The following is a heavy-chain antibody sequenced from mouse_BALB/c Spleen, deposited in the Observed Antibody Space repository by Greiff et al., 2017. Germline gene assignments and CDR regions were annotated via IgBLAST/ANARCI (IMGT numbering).Heavy chain of an antibody. CDR2: ISSGGSYT. D-gene: IGHD2-2*01. J-gene: IGHJ3*01. CDR3: TRPYGCDGGWFAY. V-gene: IGHV5-6*01. CDR1: GFTFSSYC. Sequence: EVKLMESGGDLVKPGGSLKLSCAASGFTFSSYCMSWVRQCPDKRLEWVATISSGGSYTYYPDSVKGRFTISRDNAENTLYLQVSSLKSKDTSMYCCTRPYGCDGGWFAYWGQGTLVTVSA.